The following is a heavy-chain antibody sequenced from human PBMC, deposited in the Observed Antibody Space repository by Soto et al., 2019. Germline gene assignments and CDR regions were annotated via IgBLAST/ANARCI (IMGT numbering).Heavy chain of an antibody. CDR1: GDTFNSYT. Sequence: QVQLVQSGPEVKMPGSSVKVSCKASGDTFNSYTINWVRQAPGKGLQWMGRTIPILAMSNYALKFQVRVTITADKSTTTAYMELSRLRSDDTAVYYCAASYGSGSRAFDYWGQGTLVTVSS. V-gene: IGHV1-69*02. D-gene: IGHD3-10*01. J-gene: IGHJ4*02. CDR3: AASYGSGSRAFDY. CDR2: TIPILAMS.